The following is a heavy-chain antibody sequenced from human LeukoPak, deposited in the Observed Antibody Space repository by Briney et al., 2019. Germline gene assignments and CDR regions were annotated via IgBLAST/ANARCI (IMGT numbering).Heavy chain of an antibody. D-gene: IGHD6-19*01. CDR3: AREWTSGWPTFDY. CDR1: GFTFSSYS. V-gene: IGHV3-21*01. CDR2: ISSSSSYI. Sequence: GGSLRLSCAASGFTFSSYSMNWVRQAPGKGLEWVSSISSSSSYIYYADSVKGRFTITRDNAKNSLYLQMNSLRAEDTAVYYCAREWTSGWPTFDYWGQGTLVTVSS. J-gene: IGHJ4*02.